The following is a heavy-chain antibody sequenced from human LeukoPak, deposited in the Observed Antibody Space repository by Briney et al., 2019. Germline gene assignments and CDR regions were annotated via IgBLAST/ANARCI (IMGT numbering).Heavy chain of an antibody. CDR3: ARQRGYSGYDAGY. V-gene: IGHV3-21*01. D-gene: IGHD5-12*01. J-gene: IGHJ4*02. CDR2: ISSSSSYI. Sequence: PGGSLRLSCAASGFTFSSYSMNWVRQAPGKGLEWVSSISSSSSYIYYADSVKGRFTISRDNAKNSLYLQMNSLRAEDTAVYYCARQRGYSGYDAGYWGQGTLVTVSS. CDR1: GFTFSSYS.